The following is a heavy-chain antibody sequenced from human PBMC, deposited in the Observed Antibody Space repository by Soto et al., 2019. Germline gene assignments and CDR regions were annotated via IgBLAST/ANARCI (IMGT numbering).Heavy chain of an antibody. J-gene: IGHJ4*02. CDR3: ARGESSGLGYCTN. Sequence: GGSLRLSCAASGFTFSSYAMHWVRQAPGKGLEWVAVISYDGSNKYYADSVKGRFTISRDNSKNTLYLQMNSLRAEDTAVYYCARGESSGLGYCTNWGQGTLVTVSS. V-gene: IGHV3-30-3*01. CDR2: ISYDGSNK. D-gene: IGHD2-8*01. CDR1: GFTFSSYA.